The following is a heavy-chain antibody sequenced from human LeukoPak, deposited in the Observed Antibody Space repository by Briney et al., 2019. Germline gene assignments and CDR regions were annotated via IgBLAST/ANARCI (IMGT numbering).Heavy chain of an antibody. V-gene: IGHV4-59*01. CDR3: AREGEDCSGGSCYTSEYFQH. J-gene: IGHJ1*01. D-gene: IGHD2-15*01. Sequence: SETLSLTCTVSGGSISSYYWSWIRQPPGKGLEWIGYIYYSGSTNYNPSLKSRVTISVDTSKNQFSLKLSSVTAADTAVYYCAREGEDCSGGSCYTSEYFQHWGQGNLVSVSS. CDR1: GGSISSYY. CDR2: IYYSGST.